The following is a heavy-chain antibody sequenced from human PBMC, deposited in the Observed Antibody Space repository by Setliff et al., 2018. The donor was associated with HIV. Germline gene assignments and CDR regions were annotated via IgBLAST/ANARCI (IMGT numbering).Heavy chain of an antibody. CDR3: ARSPGDYLFDY. Sequence: ASVKVSCKTSGFTFTSYAIHWVRQAPGQSLEWMGWINAGYGNTKYSQKFQGRVTITRDASASTAYMELSSLRSEDTAVYYCARSPGDYLFDYWGQGTLVTVSS. CDR1: GFTFTSYA. CDR2: INAGYGNT. J-gene: IGHJ4*02. V-gene: IGHV1-3*01. D-gene: IGHD4-17*01.